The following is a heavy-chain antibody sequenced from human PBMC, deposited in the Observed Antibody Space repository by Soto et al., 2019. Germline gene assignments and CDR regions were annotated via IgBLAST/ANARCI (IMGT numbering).Heavy chain of an antibody. Sequence: PSETLSLACAVSGGSISGSSWWSWVRQPPGKGREWIGEIYHTGNTNYNPSLESRVTISVDKSKNQFSLNLNSVTAADTAVDSCARDARAAAGNRRYYFDYWGQGTLVTVSS. V-gene: IGHV4-4*02. J-gene: IGHJ4*02. CDR2: IYHTGNT. D-gene: IGHD6-13*01. CDR1: GGSISGSSW. CDR3: ARDARAAAGNRRYYFDY.